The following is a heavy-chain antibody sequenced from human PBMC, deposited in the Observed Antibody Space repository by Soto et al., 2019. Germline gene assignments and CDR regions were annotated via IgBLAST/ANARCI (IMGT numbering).Heavy chain of an antibody. J-gene: IGHJ4*02. CDR3: ARATRGYYDSSGYLYYFDY. D-gene: IGHD3-22*01. Sequence: ASVKVSCKASGYTFTSYGISWVRQAPGQGLEWMGWISAFNGNTNYAQKFQGRVTMTTDESTSTAYMELSSLRSEDTAVYYCARATRGYYDSSGYLYYFDYWGQGTLVTVSS. CDR1: GYTFTSYG. V-gene: IGHV1-18*01. CDR2: ISAFNGNT.